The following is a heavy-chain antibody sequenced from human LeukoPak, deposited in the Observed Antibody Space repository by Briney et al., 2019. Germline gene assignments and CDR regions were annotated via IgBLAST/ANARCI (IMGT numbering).Heavy chain of an antibody. CDR2: IYHSGST. V-gene: IGHV4-59*12. D-gene: IGHD3-22*01. CDR1: GGSISSYY. J-gene: IGHJ3*02. CDR3: ARGTEDSSGYEWPAIIDAFDI. Sequence: PSETLSLTCTVSGGSISSYYWSWIRQPPGKGLEWIGYIYHSGSTYYNPSLKSRVTISVDRSKNQFSLKLSSVTAADTAVYYCARGTEDSSGYEWPAIIDAFDIWGQGTMVTVSS.